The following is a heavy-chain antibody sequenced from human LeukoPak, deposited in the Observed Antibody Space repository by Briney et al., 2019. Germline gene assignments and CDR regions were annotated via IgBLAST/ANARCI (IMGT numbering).Heavy chain of an antibody. CDR1: GFTFYNYA. V-gene: IGHV3-23*01. CDR2: IMIGGDGK. Sequence: GGSLRLSCAGSGFTFYNYAMSWVRRAPRKGLEWVSTIMIGGDGKHYADSVKGRFTISRDRSESTLYLQMNGLRADDTAVYYCLGAPPRDCWPANCPLFDMWGQGTLVTVSS. D-gene: IGHD1-1*01. J-gene: IGHJ4*02. CDR3: LGAPPRDCWPANCPLFDM.